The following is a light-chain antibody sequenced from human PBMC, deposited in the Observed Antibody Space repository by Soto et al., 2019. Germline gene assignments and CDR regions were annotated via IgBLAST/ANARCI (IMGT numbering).Light chain of an antibody. V-gene: IGKV3-15*01. CDR3: QQYNNWPPIT. CDR1: QSVSSN. CDR2: GAS. J-gene: IGKJ5*01. Sequence: ETGMPHSPATLSVSTGERATPSCRASQSVSSNLAWYQQKPGQAPRLLIYGASTRATGIPARFSGSGSGTEFTLTISSLQSEDFAVYYCQQYNNWPPITFGQGTRLEIK.